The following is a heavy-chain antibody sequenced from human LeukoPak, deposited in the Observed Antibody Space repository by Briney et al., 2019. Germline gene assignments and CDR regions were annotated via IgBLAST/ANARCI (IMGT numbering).Heavy chain of an antibody. CDR1: GCISSSYY. V-gene: IGHV4-39*01. CDR2: IYYTGTT. J-gene: IGHJ6*03. Sequence: SETLSLTCMVSGCISSSYYWGWVRQPPGKGLEWVASIYYTGTTYYNPSLKSRLTISVDTSKNQFSLRLTSVTAADTAVYYCARQRADYFYHYMDVWGKGTTVIVSS. CDR3: ARQRADYFYHYMDV.